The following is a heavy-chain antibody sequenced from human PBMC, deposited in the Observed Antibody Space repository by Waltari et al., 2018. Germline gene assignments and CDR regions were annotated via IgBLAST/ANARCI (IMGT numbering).Heavy chain of an antibody. CDR1: GFPFRSYA. Sequence: EVQLVESGGDLVQPGGSLRLSCAASGFPFRSYAMSWVRQAPGKGLEWVSSITGSGGTTYYAASVKGQFTISRDNSKNTLYLQMNSLRAEDTAVYYCAKGETSGWYRCFDYWGQGALVTVSS. CDR3: AKGETSGWYRCFDY. D-gene: IGHD6-19*01. CDR2: ITGSGGTT. V-gene: IGHV3-23*04. J-gene: IGHJ4*02.